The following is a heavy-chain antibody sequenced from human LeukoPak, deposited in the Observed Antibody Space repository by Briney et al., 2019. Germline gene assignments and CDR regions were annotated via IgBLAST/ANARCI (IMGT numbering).Heavy chain of an antibody. CDR3: ARGTTDRRHTAMEG. CDR1: GYTFTRYG. V-gene: IGHV1-8*01. CDR2: MNPNSGNT. J-gene: IGHJ4*02. Sequence: ASVKVSCKASGYTFTRYGITWVRQATGQGLEWMGWMNPNSGNTGYAQKFQGRVTMTRNTSISTAYMELSSLRSEDTAVYYCARGTTDRRHTAMEGWGQGTLVTVSS. D-gene: IGHD5-18*01.